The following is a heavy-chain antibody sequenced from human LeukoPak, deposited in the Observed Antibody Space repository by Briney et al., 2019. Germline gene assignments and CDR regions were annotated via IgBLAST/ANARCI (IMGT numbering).Heavy chain of an antibody. D-gene: IGHD6-19*01. Sequence: RGSLRLSCAASGFTLSSYAMSWVCHAPGKGMEWDSAISASGDSTFYADSVKGRFTISRDNSKNTLYLQMNSLRAEDTAVYYCASSSSGWYKFDYWGQGTLVTVSS. CDR1: GFTLSSYA. CDR3: ASSSSGWYKFDY. J-gene: IGHJ4*02. CDR2: ISASGDST. V-gene: IGHV3-23*01.